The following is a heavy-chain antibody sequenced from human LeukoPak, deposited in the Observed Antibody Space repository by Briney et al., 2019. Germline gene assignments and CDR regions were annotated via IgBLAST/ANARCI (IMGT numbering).Heavy chain of an antibody. CDR3: ARDEFTYDFWSGYYGYYYYMDV. CDR1: GFTFSSYS. CDR2: ISSSSSYI. Sequence: GGSLRLSCAASGFTFSSYSMNWVRQAPGKGLEWVSSISSSSSYIYYADSVKGRFTISRDNAKNSLYLQMNSLRAEDTAVYYCARDEFTYDFWSGYYGYYYYMDVWGKGTTVTVSS. J-gene: IGHJ6*03. D-gene: IGHD3-3*01. V-gene: IGHV3-21*01.